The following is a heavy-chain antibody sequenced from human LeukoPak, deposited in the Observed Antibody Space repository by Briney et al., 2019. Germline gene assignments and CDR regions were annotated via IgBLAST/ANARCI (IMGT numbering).Heavy chain of an antibody. CDR1: GFTVSSNY. CDR2: IYSGGST. V-gene: IGHV3-53*01. CDR3: ARGGYSSVRYSFDY. D-gene: IGHD5-12*01. J-gene: IGHJ4*02. Sequence: GGSLRLSCAASGFTVSSNYMSWVRQAPGKGLEWVSVIYSGGSTYYADSVKGRFTISRDNSKNTLYLQMTSLRAEDTAVYYCARGGYSSVRYSFDYWGQGTLVTVSS.